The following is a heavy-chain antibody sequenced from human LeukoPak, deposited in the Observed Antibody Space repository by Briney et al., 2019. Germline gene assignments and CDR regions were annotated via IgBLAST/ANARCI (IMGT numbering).Heavy chain of an antibody. J-gene: IGHJ5*02. CDR2: MNPNSGNT. CDR3: ARSKLRRSGFDP. D-gene: IGHD6-25*01. V-gene: IGHV1-8*02. Sequence: GASVKVSCKASGYTFTGYYMHWVRQAPGQGLEWMGWMNPNSGNTGYAQKFQGRVTMTRNTSISTAYMELSSLRSEDTAVYYCARSKLRRSGFDPWGQGTLVTVSS. CDR1: GYTFTGYY.